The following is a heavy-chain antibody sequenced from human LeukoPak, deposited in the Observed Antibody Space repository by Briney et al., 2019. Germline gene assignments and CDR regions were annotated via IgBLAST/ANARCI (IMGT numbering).Heavy chain of an antibody. CDR3: ASRSRVDTALVPFTS. V-gene: IGHV4-39*01. CDR1: GGSINTSSYY. D-gene: IGHD5-18*01. J-gene: IGHJ4*02. CDR2: IYYSGYT. Sequence: SETLSLTCTVSGGSINTSSYYWGWIRQPPGKGLEWIGSIYYSGYTYYNPSLKSRITISVDTPKNQSSLKLSSVTAADTAVYYCASRSRVDTALVPFTSRGQGTRVTSPQ.